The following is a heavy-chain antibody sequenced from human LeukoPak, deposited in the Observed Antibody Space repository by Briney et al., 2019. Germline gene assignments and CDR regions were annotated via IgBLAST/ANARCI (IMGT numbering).Heavy chain of an antibody. D-gene: IGHD3-22*01. CDR3: ARDKRTDSSGYYSDAFDI. CDR2: MSGRGGST. V-gene: IGHV3-23*01. J-gene: IGHJ3*02. CDR1: GFTFSSYA. Sequence: GGSLRFSCAASGFTFSSYAMSWVRQAPGKGMEWVSAMSGRGGSTYYADSVKGRFTISRDNSKNTPYLQMNRLRAEDTAVYYCARDKRTDSSGYYSDAFDIWGQGTMVTVSS.